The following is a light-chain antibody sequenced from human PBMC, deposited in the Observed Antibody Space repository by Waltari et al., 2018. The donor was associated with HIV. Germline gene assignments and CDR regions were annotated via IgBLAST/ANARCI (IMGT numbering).Light chain of an antibody. J-gene: IGKJ1*01. CDR3: QQYKNSPWT. CDR1: QSLTAW. CDR2: QAS. V-gene: IGKV1-5*03. Sequence: EIQITQSPSTLSAFVGERVTITCRASQSLTAWLAWYQQKPGKAPKLLISQASVLEPGVTSTFSCIGSGTECALTISSLQPDDFATYYCQQYKNSPWTFGQGTKVELK.